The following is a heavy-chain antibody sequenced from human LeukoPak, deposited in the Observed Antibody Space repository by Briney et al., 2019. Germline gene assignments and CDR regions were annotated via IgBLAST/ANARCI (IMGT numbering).Heavy chain of an antibody. D-gene: IGHD6-19*01. CDR3: ARDIAVSGNYFDY. Sequence: GGCLGLSCAASGFTFINYWMHWVRQAPGKGLVWVSRINSDMSSTNYADSVKGRFTISRDNAKNTLYLQMNSLRAEDTAVYYCARDIAVSGNYFDYWGQGTLVTVSS. CDR2: INSDMSST. CDR1: GFTFINYW. V-gene: IGHV3-74*01. J-gene: IGHJ4*02.